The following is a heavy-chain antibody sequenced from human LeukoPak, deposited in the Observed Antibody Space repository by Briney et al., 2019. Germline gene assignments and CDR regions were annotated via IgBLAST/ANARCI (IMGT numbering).Heavy chain of an antibody. J-gene: IGHJ4*02. CDR3: ARLYSALPAFDY. Sequence: PGGSLRLSCAASGFTLSTYSVTWVRQAPGKGLEWVSYISSSTNVIYYADSVKGRFTISRDNAKNSLYLQMNSLRGDDTAVYYCARLYSALPAFDYWGQGTLVTVS. V-gene: IGHV3-48*01. CDR2: ISSSTNVI. D-gene: IGHD6-13*01. CDR1: GFTLSTYS.